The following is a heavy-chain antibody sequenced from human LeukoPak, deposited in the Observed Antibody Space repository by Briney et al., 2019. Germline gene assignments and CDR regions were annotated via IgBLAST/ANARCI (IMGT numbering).Heavy chain of an antibody. CDR2: ISYDGSNK. V-gene: IGHV3-30*04. D-gene: IGHD3-10*01. CDR3: AKGNYGSGSYPDV. Sequence: GGSLRLSCAASGFTFSSYAMHWVRQAPGKGLEWVAVISYDGSNKYYADSVKGRFTISRDNSKNSLYLQMNSLRTEDTALYYCAKGNYGSGSYPDVWGEGTTVTVSS. J-gene: IGHJ6*04. CDR1: GFTFSSYA.